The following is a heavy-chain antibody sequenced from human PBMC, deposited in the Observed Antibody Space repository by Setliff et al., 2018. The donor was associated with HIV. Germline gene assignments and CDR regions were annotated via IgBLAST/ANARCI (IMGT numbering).Heavy chain of an antibody. J-gene: IGHJ3*02. CDR2: ISSSSSYI. CDR1: GFTFSDYY. Sequence: GGSLRLSCAASGFTFSDYYMSWIRQAPGKGLEWVSYISSSSSYIYYADSVRGRVTISRDNAKNSLYLQMSSLRAEDTAVYYCARARYCSSTSCPWDAFDIWGRGTMVTVSS. D-gene: IGHD2-2*01. V-gene: IGHV3-11*06. CDR3: ARARYCSSTSCPWDAFDI.